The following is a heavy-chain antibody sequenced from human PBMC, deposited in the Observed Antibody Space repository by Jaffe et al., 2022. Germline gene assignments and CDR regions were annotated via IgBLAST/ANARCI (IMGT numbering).Heavy chain of an antibody. J-gene: IGHJ4*02. CDR3: ARVVGVGTCRGGTCSMGY. CDR2: SRNKANSYST. CDR1: GFIFSDHY. Sequence: EVQLVESGGGLVQPGGSLRLSCAASGFIFSDHYMDWVRQAPGKGLEWVGRSRNKANSYSTEYAASVKGRFTISRDDSKNSLYLQMNGLKTDDTAVYYCARVVGVGTCRGGTCSMGYWGQGTLVTVSS. V-gene: IGHV3-72*01. D-gene: IGHD2-15*01.